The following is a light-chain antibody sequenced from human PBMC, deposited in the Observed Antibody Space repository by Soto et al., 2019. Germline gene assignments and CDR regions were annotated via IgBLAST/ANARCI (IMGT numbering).Light chain of an antibody. CDR3: QHYNDWPT. Sequence: EIVMTQSPATPSVSPGERATLSCRASQSVSTNLAWYQHKPGQAPRLLIYGASIRATGIPARFSGSGSGTELTLTISNLQSEDFAVYYCQHYNDWPTFGQGTKV. V-gene: IGKV3D-15*03. J-gene: IGKJ1*01. CDR1: QSVSTN. CDR2: GAS.